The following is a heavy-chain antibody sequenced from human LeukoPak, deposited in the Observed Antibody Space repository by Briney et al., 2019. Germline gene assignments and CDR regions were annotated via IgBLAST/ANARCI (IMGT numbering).Heavy chain of an antibody. J-gene: IGHJ4*02. V-gene: IGHV3-21*01. Sequence: GGSLRLSCAASGFTFSSYSMNWVRQAPGKGLEWVSSISSSSSYIYYADSVKGRFTISRDNAKNSLYLQMNSLRAEDTAVYYCARAPRGYSYGHDYWGQGTLVTVSS. CDR2: ISSSSSYI. D-gene: IGHD5-18*01. CDR3: ARAPRGYSYGHDY. CDR1: GFTFSSYS.